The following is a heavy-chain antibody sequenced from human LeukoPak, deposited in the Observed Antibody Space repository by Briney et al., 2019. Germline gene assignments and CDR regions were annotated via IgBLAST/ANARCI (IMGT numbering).Heavy chain of an antibody. Sequence: PGGSLRLSCAASGFTFSSYAMSWVRQAPGKGLEWVSAISGSGGSIYYADSVKGRFTISRDNSKNTLYLQMNSLRAEDTAVYYCATGGYSYGYYYYYMDVWGKGTTVTVSS. J-gene: IGHJ6*03. CDR3: ATGGYSYGYYYYYMDV. CDR2: ISGSGGSI. CDR1: GFTFSSYA. V-gene: IGHV3-23*01. D-gene: IGHD5-18*01.